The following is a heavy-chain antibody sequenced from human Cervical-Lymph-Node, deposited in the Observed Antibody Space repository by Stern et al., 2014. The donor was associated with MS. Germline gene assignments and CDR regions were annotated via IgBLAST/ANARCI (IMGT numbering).Heavy chain of an antibody. CDR3: ARFKIASYYYYYYGMDV. D-gene: IGHD2-21*01. CDR1: GFTFSDHY. Sequence: QVQLEESGGGLVKPGGSLRLSCAASGFTFSDHYMTWIRQAPGQGLEWVSFISSSGTTIYDADSVKGRFTISRDNAKNSLYLQMNGLRAEDTAIYYCARFKIASYYYYYYGMDVWGQGTTVTVSS. J-gene: IGHJ6*02. CDR2: ISSSGTTI. V-gene: IGHV3-11*01.